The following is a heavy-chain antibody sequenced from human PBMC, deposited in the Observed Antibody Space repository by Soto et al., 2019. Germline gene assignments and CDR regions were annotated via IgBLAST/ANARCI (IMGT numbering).Heavy chain of an antibody. Sequence: PGGSLRLSCATSGFTFTTYAFNWVRQAPGKGLEWISFISSSSSKKYYADSVKGRFTISRDNAKNSVFLQMSSLRVEDTALYYCVRERDYYYSGNYWRDSDFYYCGQGTRVIVSS. CDR1: GFTFTTYA. CDR2: ISSSSSKK. V-gene: IGHV3-48*01. J-gene: IGHJ4*02. D-gene: IGHD3-22*01. CDR3: VRERDYYYSGNYWRDSDFYY.